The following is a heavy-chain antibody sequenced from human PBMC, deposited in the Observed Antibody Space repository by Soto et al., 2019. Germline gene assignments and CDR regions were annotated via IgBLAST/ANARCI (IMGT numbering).Heavy chain of an antibody. CDR3: AKDLRGPGRAYGMDV. CDR1: GFTFSSYG. D-gene: IGHD3-10*01. Sequence: QVQLVESGGGVVQPGRSLRLSCAASGFTFSSYGMHWVRQAPGKGLEWVAVISYDGSNKYYADSVKGRFTISRDKSKNTLYLQMNSRRAEDTAVYYCAKDLRGPGRAYGMDVWGQGTTVTVSS. J-gene: IGHJ6*02. CDR2: ISYDGSNK. V-gene: IGHV3-30*18.